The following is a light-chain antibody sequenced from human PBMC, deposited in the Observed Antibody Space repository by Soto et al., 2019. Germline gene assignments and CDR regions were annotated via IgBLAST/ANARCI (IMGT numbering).Light chain of an antibody. Sequence: AIQMTQSPSSLSASVGDRVTITCRASQGIRNDLVWYQQKPGKAPNLLIYAASSLQSGVPSRFSGSGSGTDFTLTISSLQPEDFATYYCLQDYNYPWTFGQGTKVEIK. CDR2: AAS. CDR3: LQDYNYPWT. V-gene: IGKV1-6*01. J-gene: IGKJ1*01. CDR1: QGIRND.